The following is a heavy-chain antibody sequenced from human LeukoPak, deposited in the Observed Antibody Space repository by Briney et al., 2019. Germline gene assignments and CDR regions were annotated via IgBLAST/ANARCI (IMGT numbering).Heavy chain of an antibody. CDR1: GGSFSGYY. D-gene: IGHD4-23*01. CDR2: INHSGST. Sequence: SETLSLTCAVYGGSFSGYYWSWIRQPPGKGLEWIGEINHSGSTYYNPSLKSRVTISVDTSKNQFSLKLSSVTAADTAVYYCARDDYGGNSGGNWFDPWGQGTLVTVSS. J-gene: IGHJ5*02. CDR3: ARDDYGGNSGGNWFDP. V-gene: IGHV4-34*09.